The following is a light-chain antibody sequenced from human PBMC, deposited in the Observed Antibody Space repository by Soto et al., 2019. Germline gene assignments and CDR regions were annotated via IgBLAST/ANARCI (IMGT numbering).Light chain of an antibody. Sequence: ESQMTQSPSXLSASXXXXXXXTLGASEDIRTWLAWYQQKPGKAPKLLIYSASSLETGVPSRFSGSGSGTDFTLTISSLQPDDFAAYFCQHYKSFSLTFGGGTKVDIK. J-gene: IGKJ4*01. CDR3: QHYKSFSLT. V-gene: IGKV1-5*03. CDR2: SAS. CDR1: EDIRTW.